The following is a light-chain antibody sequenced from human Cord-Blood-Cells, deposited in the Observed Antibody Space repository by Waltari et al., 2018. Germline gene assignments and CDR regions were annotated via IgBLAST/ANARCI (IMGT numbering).Light chain of an antibody. CDR2: VAS. CDR3: KQYDHFPWT. CDR1: QCIDSY. J-gene: IGKJ1*01. Sequence: VSWRTESPSTLSASPGGRVTIRWRLHQCIDSYLAWYQLKPGKSPELLIYVASTWQSGVPSRFSGSGSGTDFTLNISCLEAEDFAAYYCKQYDHFPWTFGQGTKVEIK. V-gene: IGKV1D-8*03.